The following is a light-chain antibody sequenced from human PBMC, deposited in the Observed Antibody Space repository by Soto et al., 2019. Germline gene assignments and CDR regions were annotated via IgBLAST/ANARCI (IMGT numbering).Light chain of an antibody. CDR2: EVS. CDR3: SSLTSTNTLA. Sequence: QSALTQPASVSGSPGQSITSSCTGTSSDVGGYNYVSWYQQHPGKAPKLMIYEVSYRPSGVSNRFSGSKSGNTASLTISGLQAEDEAGYYCSSLTSTNTLAFGGGTKLTVL. V-gene: IGLV2-14*01. J-gene: IGLJ2*01. CDR1: SSDVGGYNY.